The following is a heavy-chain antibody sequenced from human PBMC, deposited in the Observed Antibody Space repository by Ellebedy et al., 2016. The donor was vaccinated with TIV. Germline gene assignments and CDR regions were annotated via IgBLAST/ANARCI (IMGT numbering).Heavy chain of an antibody. J-gene: IGHJ5*02. CDR3: ARDRSPENWFNP. CDR2: IYTSGNT. CDR1: GGSISSYY. Sequence: SETLSLXXTVSGGSISSYYWSWIRQPAGKELEWIGRIYTSGNTNYNPSLKSRVTMSVDTSKNQFSLKLSSVTAADTAVYYCARDRSPENWFNPWGQGTLVTVSS. V-gene: IGHV4-4*07.